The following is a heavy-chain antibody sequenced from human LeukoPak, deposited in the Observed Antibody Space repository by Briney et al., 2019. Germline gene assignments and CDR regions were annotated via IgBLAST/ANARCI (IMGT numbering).Heavy chain of an antibody. CDR3: ATRHYDSGKNWFDP. CDR2: IYHSGST. V-gene: IGHV4-38-2*02. J-gene: IGHJ5*02. CDR1: GGSISSGYY. Sequence: SETLSLTCTVSGGSISSGYYWGWIRQPPGKGLEWIGSIYHSGSTYYNPSLKSRVTISVDTSKNQFSLKLSSVTAADTAVYYCATRHYDSGKNWFDPWGQGTLVTVSS. D-gene: IGHD3-22*01.